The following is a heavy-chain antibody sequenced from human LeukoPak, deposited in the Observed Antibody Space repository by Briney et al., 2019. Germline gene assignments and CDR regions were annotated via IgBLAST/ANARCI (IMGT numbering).Heavy chain of an antibody. CDR2: INWNSDTK. D-gene: IGHD4-23*01. CDR3: AKDTGGNGAYFYAMDV. CDR1: GFAFHNYA. Sequence: GGSLRLSCVGSGFAFHNYAMRWVRRPPGKGLEWVSAINWNSDTKAYADSVKGRFTISRDRARNSLYLQMDSLRPEDTALYYCAKDTGGNGAYFYAMDVWGQGTSVTVSS. J-gene: IGHJ6*02. V-gene: IGHV3-9*01.